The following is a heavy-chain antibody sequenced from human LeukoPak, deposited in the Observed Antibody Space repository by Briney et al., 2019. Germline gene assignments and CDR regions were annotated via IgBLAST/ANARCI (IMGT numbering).Heavy chain of an antibody. J-gene: IGHJ4*02. Sequence: SETLSLTCTVSGVSISNGDYYWSWIRQPPGKGLEWIGYIYYSGSTYYNPSLKSRVTISVDTFKNQFSLKLSSVTAADTAVYYCAREGVVTYFDYWGQGTLVTVSS. V-gene: IGHV4-30-4*01. D-gene: IGHD3-3*01. CDR3: AREGVVTYFDY. CDR1: GVSISNGDYY. CDR2: IYYSGST.